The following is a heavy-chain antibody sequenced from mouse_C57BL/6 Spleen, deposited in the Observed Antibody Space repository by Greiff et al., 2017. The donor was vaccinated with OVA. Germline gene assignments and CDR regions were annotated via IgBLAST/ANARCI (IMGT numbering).Heavy chain of an antibody. CDR1: GFNIKDYY. J-gene: IGHJ3*01. Sequence: VQLKQSGAELVRPGASVKLSCTASGFNIKDYYMHWVKQRPEQGLEWIGRIDPEDGDTEYAPKFQGKATMTADTSSNTAYLQLSSLTSEDTAVYYCTNYYGSSWGFAYWGQGTLVTVSA. V-gene: IGHV14-1*01. D-gene: IGHD1-1*01. CDR3: TNYYGSSWGFAY. CDR2: IDPEDGDT.